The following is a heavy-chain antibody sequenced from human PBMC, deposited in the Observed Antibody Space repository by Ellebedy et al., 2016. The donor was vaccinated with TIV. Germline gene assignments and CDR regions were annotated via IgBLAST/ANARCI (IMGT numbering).Heavy chain of an antibody. CDR1: GGFISSRSYY. CDR3: ARLRQSRDRSHWYFDL. D-gene: IGHD1-14*01. J-gene: IGHJ2*01. CDR2: MDYSGTT. Sequence: SETLSLTXTVSGGFISSRSYYWGWIRQPPGKGLEWIGSMDYSGTTHYNPSLKNRVTMSVDASTTQLSLNLSSVTAADTAVYFCARLRQSRDRSHWYFDLWGRGTLVTVSS. V-gene: IGHV4-39*07.